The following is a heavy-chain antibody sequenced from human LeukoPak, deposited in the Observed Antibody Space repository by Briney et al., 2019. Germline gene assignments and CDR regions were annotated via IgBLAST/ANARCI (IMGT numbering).Heavy chain of an antibody. V-gene: IGHV4-59*01. CDR1: GGSISSYY. D-gene: IGHD3-9*01. CDR2: IYYSGST. Sequence: PSETLSLTCTVSGGSISSYYWSWIRQPPGKGLEWIGYIYYSGSTNYNPSLKSRVTISVDTSKNQFSLKLSSVTAADTAVYYCARVGWDILTGYLGYWFDPWGQGTLVTVFS. J-gene: IGHJ5*02. CDR3: ARVGWDILTGYLGYWFDP.